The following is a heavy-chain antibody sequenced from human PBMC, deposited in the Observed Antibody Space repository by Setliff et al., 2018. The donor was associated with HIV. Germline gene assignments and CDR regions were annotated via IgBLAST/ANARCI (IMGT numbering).Heavy chain of an antibody. D-gene: IGHD6-19*01. Sequence: PSETLSLTCTVSGDSIGTTTYYWGRIRQSPERGLEWIGSIYFSGSAYYNPSLESRVTISVDTSKNQFSLKLNSVTAADTAVYYCARHGNQWLVTIDYWGQGTLVTVS. J-gene: IGHJ4*02. V-gene: IGHV4-39*01. CDR3: ARHGNQWLVTIDY. CDR2: IYFSGSA. CDR1: GDSIGTTTYY.